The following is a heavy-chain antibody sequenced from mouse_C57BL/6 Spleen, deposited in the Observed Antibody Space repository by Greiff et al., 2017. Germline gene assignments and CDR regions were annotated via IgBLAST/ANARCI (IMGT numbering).Heavy chain of an antibody. V-gene: IGHV1-59*01. CDR3: ARWLLRVPSWFAY. D-gene: IGHD2-3*01. Sequence: QVQLQQPGAELVRPGTSVKLSCKASGYTFTSYWMHWVKQRPGQGLEWIGVIDPSDSYTNYNQKFKGKATLTVDTSSSTAYMQLSSLTSEDSAVYYCARWLLRVPSWFAYWGQGTLVTVSA. J-gene: IGHJ3*01. CDR1: GYTFTSYW. CDR2: IDPSDSYT.